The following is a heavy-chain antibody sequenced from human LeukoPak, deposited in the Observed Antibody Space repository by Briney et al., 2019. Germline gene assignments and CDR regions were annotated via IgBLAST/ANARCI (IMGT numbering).Heavy chain of an antibody. V-gene: IGHV4-34*01. D-gene: IGHD1-20*01. J-gene: IGHJ4*02. CDR2: INHSGST. CDR1: GGSFSGYY. Sequence: SETLSLTCAVYGGSFSGYYWSWIRQPPGKGLEWIGEINHSGSTNYNPSLKSRVTISVDTSKNQFSLKLSSVTAADTAVYYCARARITGSLGYWGQGTLVTVSS. CDR3: ARARITGSLGY.